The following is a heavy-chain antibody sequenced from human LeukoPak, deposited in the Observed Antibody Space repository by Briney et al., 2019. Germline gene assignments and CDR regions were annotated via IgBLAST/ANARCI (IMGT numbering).Heavy chain of an antibody. Sequence: SQTLSLTCTVSGGSISSGSYYWSWLRQPAGTGLEWIGRIYFSGSTNYNPSLKSRVTISADTSKNQFSLKLSSVIAADTAVYYCARERGATTYYYGSGSTQFDPWGQGTLVTVSS. CDR1: GGSISSGSYY. CDR3: ARERGATTYYYGSGSTQFDP. J-gene: IGHJ5*02. CDR2: IYFSGST. V-gene: IGHV4-61*02. D-gene: IGHD3-10*01.